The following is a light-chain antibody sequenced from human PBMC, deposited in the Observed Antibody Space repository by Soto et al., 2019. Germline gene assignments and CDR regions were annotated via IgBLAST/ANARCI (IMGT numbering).Light chain of an antibody. Sequence: EIVMTQSPATLSLSPGKGTTLACRANQPVSSHLAWYQHTPGQAPRLLIHAASTRAPGVPVRFSGSGSGTEFTLTTSSLHSEVFAFYYCRQYIRWPLRFGQGTNVAIK. CDR3: RQYIRWPLR. CDR1: QPVSSH. V-gene: IGKV3-15*01. CDR2: AAS. J-gene: IGKJ2*03.